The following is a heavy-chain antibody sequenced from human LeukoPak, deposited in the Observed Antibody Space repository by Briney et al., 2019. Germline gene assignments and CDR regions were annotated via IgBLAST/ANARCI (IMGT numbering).Heavy chain of an antibody. CDR1: GFTFSSYW. J-gene: IGHJ5*02. V-gene: IGHV3-74*01. CDR3: ASEGPYGGGP. D-gene: IGHD4-23*01. CDR2: INTDGSST. Sequence: GGSLRLSCAASGFTFSSYWMHWVRQAPGKGLVWVSRINTDGSSTSYADSVKGRFTISRDNAKNTLYLQMNSLGAEDTAVYYCASEGPYGGGPWGQGTLVTVSS.